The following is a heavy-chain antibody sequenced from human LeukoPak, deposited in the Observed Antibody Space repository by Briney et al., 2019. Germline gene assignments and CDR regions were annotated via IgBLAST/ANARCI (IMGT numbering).Heavy chain of an antibody. CDR1: GFTFSSYS. CDR3: ARGDYDSSGYD. Sequence: GSLRLSCAASGFTFSSYSMNWVRQPPGKGLEWIGEINHSGSTNYNPSLKSRVTISVDTSKNQFSLKLSSVTAADTAVYYCARGDYDSSGYDWGQGTLVTVSS. D-gene: IGHD3-22*01. CDR2: INHSGST. V-gene: IGHV4-34*01. J-gene: IGHJ4*02.